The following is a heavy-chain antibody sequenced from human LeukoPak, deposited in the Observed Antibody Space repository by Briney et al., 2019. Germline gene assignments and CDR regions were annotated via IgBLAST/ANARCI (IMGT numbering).Heavy chain of an antibody. J-gene: IGHJ4*02. CDR1: GYTFTSYG. D-gene: IGHD6-19*01. CDR2: IIPIFGTA. V-gene: IGHV1-69*13. Sequence: SVKVSCKASGYTFTSYGISWVRQAPGQGLEWMGGIIPIFGTANYAQKFQGRVTITADESTSTAYMELSSLRSEDTAVYYCARQDSSGWYDYWGQGTLVTVSS. CDR3: ARQDSSGWYDY.